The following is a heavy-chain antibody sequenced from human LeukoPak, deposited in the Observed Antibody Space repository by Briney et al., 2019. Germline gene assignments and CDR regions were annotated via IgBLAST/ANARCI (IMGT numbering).Heavy chain of an antibody. J-gene: IGHJ6*02. V-gene: IGHV1-24*01. Sequence: ASVKVSCKVSGYTLTELSMHWVRQAPGKGLEWMGGFDPEDGETIYAQKFQGRVTMTEDTSTDTAYMELSSLRSEDTAVYYCARVRLTIFGVVITYGMDVWGQGTTVTASS. D-gene: IGHD3-3*01. CDR3: ARVRLTIFGVVITYGMDV. CDR1: GYTLTELS. CDR2: FDPEDGET.